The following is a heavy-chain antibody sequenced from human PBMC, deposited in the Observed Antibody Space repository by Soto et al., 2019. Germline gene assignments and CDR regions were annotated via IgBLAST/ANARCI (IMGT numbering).Heavy chain of an antibody. CDR1: GFTFSSYW. Sequence: GGSLRLSCAASGFTFSSYWMSWVRQAPGKGLEWVANIKQDGSEKYYVDSVKGRFTISRDNAKNSLYLQMNSLRAEDTAVYYCARLVSIVVVPAAITLDWFDPWGQGTLVTVSS. CDR2: IKQDGSEK. V-gene: IGHV3-7*01. CDR3: ARLVSIVVVPAAITLDWFDP. D-gene: IGHD2-2*02. J-gene: IGHJ5*02.